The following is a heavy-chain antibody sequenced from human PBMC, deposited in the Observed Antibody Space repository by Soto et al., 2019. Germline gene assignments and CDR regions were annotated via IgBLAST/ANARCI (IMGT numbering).Heavy chain of an antibody. CDR2: IYYSGST. CDR1: GGSISSSSYY. D-gene: IGHD3-3*01. CDR3: ARHLDSKGYFDY. V-gene: IGHV4-39*01. Sequence: PSETLSLTCTVSGGSISSSSYYWGWIRQPPGKGLEWIGSIYYSGSTYYNPSLKSRVTISVDTSKNQFSLKLSPVTAADTAVYYCARHLDSKGYFDYWGQGTLVTVSS. J-gene: IGHJ4*02.